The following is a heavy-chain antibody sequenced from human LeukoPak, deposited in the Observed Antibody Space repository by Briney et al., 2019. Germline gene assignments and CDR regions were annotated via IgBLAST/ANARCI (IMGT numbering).Heavy chain of an antibody. CDR2: ISGDSVHK. V-gene: IGHV3-21*01. CDR3: AKDWLSGGN. Sequence: GASLRLSCAASGFTFSNLGMNWVRQPAGKGLEWVSSISGDSVHKYYADCVKGRFTISRDNSKNTLYLQMNSLRAEDTAVYYCAKDWLSGGNWGQGTLVTVSS. CDR1: GFTFSNLG. D-gene: IGHD7-27*01. J-gene: IGHJ4*02.